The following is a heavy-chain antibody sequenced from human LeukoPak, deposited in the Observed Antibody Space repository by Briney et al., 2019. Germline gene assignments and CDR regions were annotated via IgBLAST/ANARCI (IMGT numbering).Heavy chain of an antibody. CDR2: IYYSGST. V-gene: IGHV4-39*07. D-gene: IGHD5-18*01. CDR3: ARQTTRGYSYGYEFDY. J-gene: IGHJ4*02. Sequence: SETLSLTCTVSGGSISSSSYYWGWIRQPPGKGLEWIGSIYYSGSTYYNPSLKSRVTISVDTSKNQFSLKLSSVTAADTAVYYCARQTTRGYSYGYEFDYWGQGTLVTVSS. CDR1: GGSISSSSYY.